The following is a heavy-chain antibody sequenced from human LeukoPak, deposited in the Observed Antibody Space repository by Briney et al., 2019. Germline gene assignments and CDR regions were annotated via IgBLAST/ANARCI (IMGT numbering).Heavy chain of an antibody. CDR1: GFTLSSYS. CDR2: ISSSSSYI. Sequence: GGSLRLSCAASGFTLSSYSMNWVRQAPGKGLEWVSSISSSSSYIYYADSVKGRFTISRDNAKNSLYLQMNSLRAEDTAVYYCARDEYSGNAFDIWGQGTMVTVSS. CDR3: ARDEYSGNAFDI. D-gene: IGHD6-6*01. V-gene: IGHV3-21*01. J-gene: IGHJ3*02.